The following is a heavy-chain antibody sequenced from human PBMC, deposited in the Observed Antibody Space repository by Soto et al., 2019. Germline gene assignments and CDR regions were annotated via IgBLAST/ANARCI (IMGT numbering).Heavy chain of an antibody. CDR1: GFTFSSYS. CDR3: ARVSDSSGYYYVNLFDY. Sequence: GGSLILSCAASGFTFSSYSLNWVRQAPGKGLEWVSSISSSSSYIYYADSVKGRFTISRDNAKNSLYLQMNSLRAEDTAVYYCARVSDSSGYYYVNLFDYWGQGTLVTVSS. D-gene: IGHD3-22*01. V-gene: IGHV3-21*01. J-gene: IGHJ4*02. CDR2: ISSSSSYI.